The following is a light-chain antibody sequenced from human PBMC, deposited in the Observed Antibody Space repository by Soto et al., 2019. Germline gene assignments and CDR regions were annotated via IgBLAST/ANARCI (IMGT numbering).Light chain of an antibody. Sequence: QSVLTQPPSVSGAPGQRVTISCTGSSSNIGAGYDVHWYQQLPGTAPKLLIYGNSNRPSGVPDRFSGSKSGTSASLANTGLQADDEADYYCQSYDSSVTLRVFGTGTKLTVL. J-gene: IGLJ1*01. CDR1: SSNIGAGYD. CDR2: GNS. V-gene: IGLV1-40*01. CDR3: QSYDSSVTLRV.